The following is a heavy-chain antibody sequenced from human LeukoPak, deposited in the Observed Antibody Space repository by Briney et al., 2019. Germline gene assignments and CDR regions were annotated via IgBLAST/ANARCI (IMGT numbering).Heavy chain of an antibody. V-gene: IGHV3-23*01. CDR2: ISGNGDIT. J-gene: IGHJ4*02. D-gene: IGHD3-22*01. CDR3: AKGFNYYDSSGYYSPFDY. CDR1: GFTFNSYA. Sequence: GGSLRLSCAASGFTFNSYAMRWVRQTPGEGRECVSGISGNGDITYFANSVKGRFTISRDHSKNTLYLQMNSLRAGDTAVYYCAKGFNYYDSSGYYSPFDYWGQGTLVTVSS.